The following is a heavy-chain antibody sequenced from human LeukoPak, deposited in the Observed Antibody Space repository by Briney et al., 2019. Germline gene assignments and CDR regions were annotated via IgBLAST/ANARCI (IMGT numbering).Heavy chain of an antibody. CDR1: GYTFTSSY. J-gene: IGHJ3*02. CDR3: ARGGRWELPRPYAFDI. Sequence: ASVKVSCKASGYTFTSSYVHWVRQAPGQGLEWMGIITPSGGTTNNAQKFQGRITMTRDMSTSTVYMELSSLRYEDTAVYYCARGGRWELPRPYAFDIWGQGTMVTVSS. V-gene: IGHV1-46*01. D-gene: IGHD1-26*01. CDR2: ITPSGGTT.